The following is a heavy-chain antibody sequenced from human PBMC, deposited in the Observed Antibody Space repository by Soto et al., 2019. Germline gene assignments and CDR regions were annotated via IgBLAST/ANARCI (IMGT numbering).Heavy chain of an antibody. CDR2: IYYSGST. V-gene: IGHV4-31*03. CDR1: GGSFSSGGYY. J-gene: IGHJ4*02. D-gene: IGHD3-22*01. CDR3: ARTLNRHYYDSSGCFDY. Sequence: TLGLTCTVSGGSFSSGGYYWSWIREQPGQGLEWIGYIYYSGSTYYNPSLKSRVTISVDTSKNQFSLKLSSVTAADTAVYYCARTLNRHYYDSSGCFDYWGQGTLVTVSS.